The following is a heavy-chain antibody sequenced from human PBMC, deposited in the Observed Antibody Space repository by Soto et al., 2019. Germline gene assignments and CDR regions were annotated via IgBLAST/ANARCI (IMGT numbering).Heavy chain of an antibody. Sequence: QVQLVESGGGVFQPGRSLRLSCAASGFTFSSYAMHWVRQAPGKGLEWVAVISYDGSNKYYADSVKGRFTISRDNSKNTLYLQMNSLSAEDTAVYYCARDSEVGTAWYYGMDVWGQGTTVTVSS. CDR3: ARDSEVGTAWYYGMDV. D-gene: IGHD2-15*01. V-gene: IGHV3-30-3*01. J-gene: IGHJ6*02. CDR2: ISYDGSNK. CDR1: GFTFSSYA.